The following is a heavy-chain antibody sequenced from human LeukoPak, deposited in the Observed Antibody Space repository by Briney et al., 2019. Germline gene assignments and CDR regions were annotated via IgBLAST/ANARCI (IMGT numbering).Heavy chain of an antibody. D-gene: IGHD3-10*01. CDR1: GFTFSSYW. V-gene: IGHV3-7*01. CDR3: ARAYWFGELLYGSPGFDY. J-gene: IGHJ4*02. CDR2: IKQDGSEK. Sequence: TGGSLRLSCAASGFTFSSYWMSWVRQAPGKGLEWVANIKQDGSEKYYVDSVKGRFTISRDNAKNSLYLQMNSLRAEDTAVYYCARAYWFGELLYGSPGFDYWGQGTLVTVSS.